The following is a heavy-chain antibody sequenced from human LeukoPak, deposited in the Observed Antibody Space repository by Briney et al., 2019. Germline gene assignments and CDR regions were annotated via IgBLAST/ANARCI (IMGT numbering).Heavy chain of an antibody. CDR1: GFTFSSYA. Sequence: GGSLRLSCAASGFTFSSYAMTWVRQSPGMGLEWVATITGGGFVSFYADSVKGRFTISRDSSKDSLYLQMNSLRAEDTAVYYCAKFPWNCSSTSCYSYWGQGTLVTVSS. CDR2: ITGGGFVS. V-gene: IGHV3-23*01. CDR3: AKFPWNCSSTSCYSY. D-gene: IGHD2-2*01. J-gene: IGHJ4*02.